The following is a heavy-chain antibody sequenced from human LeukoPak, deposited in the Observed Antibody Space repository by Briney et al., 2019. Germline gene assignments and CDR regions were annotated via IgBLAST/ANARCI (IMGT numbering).Heavy chain of an antibody. D-gene: IGHD5-18*01. CDR3: AREYSYGYADY. V-gene: IGHV4-34*01. CDR2: INHSGST. J-gene: IGHJ4*02. Sequence: PSETLSLTCAVYGGSFSGYYWSWIRQPPGKWLEWIGEINHSGSTNYNPSLKSRVTMSVDTSKNQFSLKLSSVTAADTAVYYCAREYSYGYADYWGQGTLVTVSS. CDR1: GGSFSGYY.